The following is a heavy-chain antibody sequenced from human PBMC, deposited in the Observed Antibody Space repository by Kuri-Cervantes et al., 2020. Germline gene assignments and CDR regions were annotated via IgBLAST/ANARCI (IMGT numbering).Heavy chain of an antibody. Sequence: LSLTCAASGFTFSGYAMNWVRQAPGKGLEWVSYISSSSGTIYYADSVKSRFTVSRDNSKNTLYLQMNSLRVEDMAVYYCARDLVRGKFADYWGQGTLVTVSS. J-gene: IGHJ4*02. D-gene: IGHD3-10*01. CDR1: GFTFSGYA. CDR2: ISSSSGTI. CDR3: ARDLVRGKFADY. V-gene: IGHV3-48*01.